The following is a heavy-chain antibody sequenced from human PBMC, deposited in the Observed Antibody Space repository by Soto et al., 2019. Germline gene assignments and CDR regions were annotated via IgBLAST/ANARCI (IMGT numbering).Heavy chain of an antibody. D-gene: IGHD3-10*01. CDR3: ARRRMVWGDLNWFDP. Sequence: QVPLVQSGAEVRKPGAVVKVACKASGYTFTSYDINWVRQAAGQGLEWMGWMNPNSGNTGYAQKFQGRVTMTRNTSISTAYMELSSLRSEDTAVYYCARRRMVWGDLNWFDPWGQGTLVTVSS. V-gene: IGHV1-8*01. CDR1: GYTFTSYD. CDR2: MNPNSGNT. J-gene: IGHJ5*02.